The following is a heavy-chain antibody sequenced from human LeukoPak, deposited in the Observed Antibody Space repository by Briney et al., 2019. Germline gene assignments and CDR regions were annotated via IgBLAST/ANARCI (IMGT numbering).Heavy chain of an antibody. CDR1: GYTFTGYY. Sequence: SVQLSCKASGYTFTGYYMHWVRRAPGQGLEWMGWINPNSGGTNNEQKFQGRVTMTRDTSISTAYMELSRLRFDDTAVYYCARGDVDTAMVTPDYWGQRTLGPVSS. CDR2: INPNSGGT. J-gene: IGHJ4*02. D-gene: IGHD5-18*01. CDR3: ARGDVDTAMVTPDY. V-gene: IGHV1-2*02.